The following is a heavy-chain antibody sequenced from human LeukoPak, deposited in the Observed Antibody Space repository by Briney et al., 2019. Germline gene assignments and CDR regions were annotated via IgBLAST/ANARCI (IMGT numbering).Heavy chain of an antibody. CDR1: GGTFSSYA. CDR2: INPNSGGP. D-gene: IGHD5-18*01. CDR3: VRGYSYGFYFDH. V-gene: IGHV1-2*06. Sequence: ASVKVSCKASGGTFSSYAISWVRQAPGQGLEWMGRINPNSGGPNYGQKFQGTVTMTRDTSISTAYLELSNLRSDDTAAYYCVRGYSYGFYFDHWGQGSLVTVSS. J-gene: IGHJ4*02.